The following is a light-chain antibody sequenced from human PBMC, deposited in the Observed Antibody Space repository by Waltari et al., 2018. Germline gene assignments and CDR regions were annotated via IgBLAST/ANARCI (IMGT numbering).Light chain of an antibody. V-gene: IGKV1-33*01. CDR1: QGINNF. Sequence: DIQMTQSHSSLSASVGDRVTITCQASQGINNFLNWYQQRPGKDPDLLIYDASNLETGVPSRFSGSGSGTDFTFTISSVQPEDIATYNCQQHYSLPITFGQGTRLEIK. J-gene: IGKJ5*01. CDR3: QQHYSLPIT. CDR2: DAS.